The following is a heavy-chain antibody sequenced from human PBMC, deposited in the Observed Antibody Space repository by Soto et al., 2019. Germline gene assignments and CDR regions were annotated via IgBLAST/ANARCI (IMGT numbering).Heavy chain of an antibody. J-gene: IGHJ3*02. V-gene: IGHV4-30-4*01. CDR1: GGSISSGDYY. CDR3: ARDRYGFEAFDI. D-gene: IGHD1-20*01. CDR2: IYYSGST. Sequence: QVQLQESGPGLVKPSQTLSLTCTVSGGSISSGDYYWSWIRQPPGKGLEWIGYIYYSGSTYYNPSIKVRVTISVDTSKNQFSLKLSSVTAADTAVYFCARDRYGFEAFDIWGQGTMVTVSS.